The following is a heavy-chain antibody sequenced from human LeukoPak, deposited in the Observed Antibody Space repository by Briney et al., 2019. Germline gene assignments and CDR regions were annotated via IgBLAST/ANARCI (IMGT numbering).Heavy chain of an antibody. CDR3: ATERLGIFEF. V-gene: IGHV3-11*05. J-gene: IGHJ4*02. D-gene: IGHD3-3*01. CDR2: ISPGSSYK. CDR1: TFTFRDDY. Sequence: PGGSLRLSCTASTFTFRDDYMGWIRQAPGKGPEWVSSISPGSSYKFCADSVEGRFTISRDDAKNSVYLQMNNLRVDDTAVYYCATERLGIFEFWGQGSLVTVSS.